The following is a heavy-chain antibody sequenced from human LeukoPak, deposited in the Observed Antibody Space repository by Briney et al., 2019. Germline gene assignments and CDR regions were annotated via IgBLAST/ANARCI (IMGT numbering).Heavy chain of an antibody. Sequence: ASVKVSCKASGYTFTGYYMHWVRQAPGQGLEWMGRIYPNGGGTIYAQKFQGRVTMTGDTSITTAFMELTRLRSDDTAVYYCARGQDGNIYGFDYWGQGTLVTVSS. CDR1: GYTFTGYY. CDR2: IYPNGGGT. J-gene: IGHJ4*02. V-gene: IGHV1-2*02. CDR3: ARGQDGNIYGFDY. D-gene: IGHD5-18*01.